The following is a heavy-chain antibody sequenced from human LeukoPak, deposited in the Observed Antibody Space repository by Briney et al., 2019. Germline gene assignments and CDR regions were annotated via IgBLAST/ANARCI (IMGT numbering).Heavy chain of an antibody. D-gene: IGHD4-11*01. CDR3: AKSNAWDWFDP. CDR1: GGSISNYY. V-gene: IGHV4-59*12. J-gene: IGHJ5*02. CDR2: IYYTGNT. Sequence: SETLSLTCTVSGGSISNYYWNWIRQPPGKGLEWIGYIYYTGNTNYNPSLKSRVTISVDTSNNQFSLNLSSVAAADTAVYYCAKSNAWDWFDPWGQGTLVTVSS.